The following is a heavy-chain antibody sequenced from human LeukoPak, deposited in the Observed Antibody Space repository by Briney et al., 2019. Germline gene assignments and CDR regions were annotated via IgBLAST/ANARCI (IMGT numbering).Heavy chain of an antibody. J-gene: IGHJ6*03. D-gene: IGHD5/OR15-5a*01. CDR2: IIPIFGTA. V-gene: IGHV1-69*06. CDR1: GGTFSSYA. Sequence: SVTVSCKASGGTFSSYAISWVRQAPGQGLEWMGGIIPIFGTANYAQKFQGRVTITADKSTSTAYMELSSLRSEDTAVYYCARARPSLRPAYYYYYYMDVWGKGTTVTVSS. CDR3: ARARPSLRPAYYYYYYMDV.